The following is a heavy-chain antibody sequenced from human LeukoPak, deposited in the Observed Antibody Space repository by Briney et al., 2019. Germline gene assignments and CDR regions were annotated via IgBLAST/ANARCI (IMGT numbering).Heavy chain of an antibody. CDR1: GFTFSSYG. CDR2: ISYDGSNK. V-gene: IGHV3-30*18. Sequence: PGGSLRLSCAASGFTFSSYGMHWVRQAPGKGLEWVAVISYDGSNKYYADSVKGRFTISRDNSKNTLYLQMNSLRAEDTAVYYCVKGSHRRRYIVVVPAEKYYYGMDVWGQGTTVTVSS. CDR3: VKGSHRRRYIVVVPAEKYYYGMDV. J-gene: IGHJ6*02. D-gene: IGHD2-2*01.